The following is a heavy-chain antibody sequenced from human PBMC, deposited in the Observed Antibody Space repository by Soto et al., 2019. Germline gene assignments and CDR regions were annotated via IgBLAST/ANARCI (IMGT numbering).Heavy chain of an antibody. CDR2: IDVNT. CDR1: GYTFTSYG. D-gene: IGHD4-4*01. J-gene: IGHJ4*02. CDR3: ARESMSYDYSNLRY. Sequence: QVQLVQSGAEVKQPGASVKVSCKGSGYTFTSYGISWVRQAPGQGLEWMGWIDVNTNYAQKFQGRVTMTTDTSTSTDYLELRSLRSDDTDVYYCARESMSYDYSNLRYWGQGTQVTVSS. V-gene: IGHV1-18*04.